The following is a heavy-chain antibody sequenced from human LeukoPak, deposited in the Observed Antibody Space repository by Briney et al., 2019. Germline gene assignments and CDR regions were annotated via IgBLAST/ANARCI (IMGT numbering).Heavy chain of an antibody. CDR2: TSDSGGSI. CDR3: AKEYCSNGVCYVGFDS. J-gene: IGHJ4*02. CDR1: GFIFRDYA. D-gene: IGHD2-8*01. V-gene: IGHV3-23*01. Sequence: GGSLRLSCAASGFIFRDYAMSWVRQAPGKGLEWVSATSDSGGSIYYADSVKGRFIISRDNSKNTLNLRLNSLKAEDTAVYFCAKEYCSNGVCYVGFDSWGQGTLVTVSS.